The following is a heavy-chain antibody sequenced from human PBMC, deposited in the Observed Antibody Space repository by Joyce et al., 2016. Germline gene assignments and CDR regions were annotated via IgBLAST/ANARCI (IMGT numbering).Heavy chain of an antibody. CDR2: IHHSGST. CDR1: GGSFSGYY. V-gene: IGHV4-34*01. D-gene: IGHD3-10*01. Sequence: QVQLQQWGAGLLKPSETLYLTGADGGGSFSGYYWTWLRQSPGKGLDWIGEIHHSGSTNYSPSLRIRLTISVDTSKNQFSLGLTSVTAADTAMYYCARGFLSAGSYLQYWGQGVLVTVSS. J-gene: IGHJ4*02. CDR3: ARGFLSAGSYLQY.